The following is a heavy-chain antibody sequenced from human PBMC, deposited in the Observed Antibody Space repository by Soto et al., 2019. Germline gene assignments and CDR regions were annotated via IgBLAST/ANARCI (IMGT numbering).Heavy chain of an antibody. CDR2: ISGSGGST. V-gene: IGHV3-23*01. Sequence: EVQLLESGGGWVQPGGSLRLSCAASGFTFSSYAMSWVRQAPGKGMEWVAAISGSGGSTYYADSVKGRFTISRENSKNTLYLQMNSLRAEDAAVYYCAKDLVGSNADYYDYWGQGTLVTVSS. CDR3: AKDLVGSNADYYDY. CDR1: GFTFSSYA. J-gene: IGHJ4*02. D-gene: IGHD2-15*01.